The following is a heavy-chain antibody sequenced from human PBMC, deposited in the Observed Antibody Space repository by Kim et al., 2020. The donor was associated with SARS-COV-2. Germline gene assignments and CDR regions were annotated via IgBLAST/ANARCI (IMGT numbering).Heavy chain of an antibody. Sequence: GVSLRLSCAASGFTFSSYGMHWVRQAPGKGLEWVAVISYDGSNKYYADSVKGRFTISRDNSKNTLYLQMNSLRAEDTAVYYCAILRGWFGELSVSYYYGMDVWGQGTTVTVSS. J-gene: IGHJ6*02. D-gene: IGHD3-10*01. V-gene: IGHV3-30*03. CDR2: ISYDGSNK. CDR1: GFTFSSYG. CDR3: AILRGWFGELSVSYYYGMDV.